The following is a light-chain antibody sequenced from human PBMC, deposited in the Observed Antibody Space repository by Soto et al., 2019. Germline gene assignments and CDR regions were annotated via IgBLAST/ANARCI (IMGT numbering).Light chain of an antibody. J-gene: IGKJ1*01. Sequence: DIVMTQSPDSLPVSLGERATINGRSSQSVLFSSSNKYPLAWYQLKPGQPPKLLIYWASTRESGVPDRFSGSESGTDFTLTISSLQAEDVAVYYCQQYYNTPWTFGQGTKVEIK. CDR3: QQYYNTPWT. CDR1: QSVLFSSSNKYP. CDR2: WAS. V-gene: IGKV4-1*01.